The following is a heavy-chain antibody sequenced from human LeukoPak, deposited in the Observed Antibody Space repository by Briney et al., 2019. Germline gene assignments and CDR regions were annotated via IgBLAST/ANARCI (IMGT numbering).Heavy chain of an antibody. V-gene: IGHV4-59*08. CDR1: GGSISSYY. Sequence: PSETLSLTCTVPGGSISSYYWSWIRQPPGKGLEWIGYIYYSGSTNYNPSLKSRVTISVDTSKNQFSLKLSSVTAADTAVYYCARHGVYCSSTSCSRGAFDIWGQGTMVTVSS. D-gene: IGHD2-2*01. CDR2: IYYSGST. J-gene: IGHJ3*02. CDR3: ARHGVYCSSTSCSRGAFDI.